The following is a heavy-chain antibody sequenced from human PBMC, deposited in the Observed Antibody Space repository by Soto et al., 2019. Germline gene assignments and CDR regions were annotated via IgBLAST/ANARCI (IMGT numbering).Heavy chain of an antibody. J-gene: IGHJ4*02. CDR1: GGSFSGYY. CDR2: INHSGST. V-gene: IGHV4-34*01. D-gene: IGHD6-6*01. Sequence: SETLSLTCAVYGGSFSGYYWSWIRQPPGKGLEGIGEINHSGSTNYNPSLKSRVTISTDTSKNQFSLNLSSVTAADTAVYYCARDPISARPFFDYWGQGTLVTVSS. CDR3: ARDPISARPFFDY.